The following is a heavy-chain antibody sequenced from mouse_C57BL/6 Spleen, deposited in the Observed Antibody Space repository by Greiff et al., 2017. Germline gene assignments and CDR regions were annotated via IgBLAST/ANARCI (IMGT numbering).Heavy chain of an antibody. J-gene: IGHJ3*01. D-gene: IGHD2-1*01. CDR2: IRNKANGYTT. Sequence: EVQLVESGGGLVQPGGSLSLSCAASGFTFTDYYMSWVRQPPGKALEWLGFIRNKANGYTTEYSASVKGRFTISRDNSQSILYLQMNALRAEDSATDYCARDGDGNYEAWFAYWGQGTLVTVSA. CDR1: GFTFTDYY. V-gene: IGHV7-3*01. CDR3: ARDGDGNYEAWFAY.